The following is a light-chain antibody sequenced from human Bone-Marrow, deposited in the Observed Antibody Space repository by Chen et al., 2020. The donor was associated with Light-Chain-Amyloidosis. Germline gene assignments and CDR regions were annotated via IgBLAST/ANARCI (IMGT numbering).Light chain of an antibody. Sequence: EIVLTQSPATLSLSPGERATLSCRASQSVSSYLAWYQQKPGQAPRLLIYDASNRAPGIPARFSGSVSGADFTLTISSLEPEDFAVYYCQQRTNWGFTFGPGTKVDIK. J-gene: IGKJ3*01. V-gene: IGKV3-11*01. CDR3: QQRTNWGFT. CDR1: QSVSSY. CDR2: DAS.